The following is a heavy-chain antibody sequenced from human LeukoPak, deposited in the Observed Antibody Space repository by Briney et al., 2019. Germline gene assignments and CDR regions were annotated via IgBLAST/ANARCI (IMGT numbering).Heavy chain of an antibody. V-gene: IGHV4-39*07. CDR3: ARGLRVTTNYFDY. J-gene: IGHJ4*01. CDR1: GGSINSDTYY. D-gene: IGHD4-17*01. CDR2: IYYTGTT. Sequence: SETLSLTCTVSGGSINSDTYYWGWIRQPPGKGLEWIGTIYYTGTTYYNPSLKSRATVSVDTSKNQFSLNLRSVTAADTAVYYCARGLRVTTNYFDYWGQGTLVTVSS.